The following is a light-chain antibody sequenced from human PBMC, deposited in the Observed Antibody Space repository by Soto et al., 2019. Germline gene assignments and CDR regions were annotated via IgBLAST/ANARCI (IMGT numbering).Light chain of an antibody. CDR2: GAS. V-gene: IGKV3-20*01. Sequence: EIVLTQSPGTLSLSPGERATLSCSASQSVSSSYLAWYQQKPGQAPRLLIYGASSRATGIPDRFSGSGSGTDFTLTISRLETEDFAVYYCQQYGSSPFNFGPGTKVDIK. J-gene: IGKJ3*01. CDR3: QQYGSSPFN. CDR1: QSVSSSY.